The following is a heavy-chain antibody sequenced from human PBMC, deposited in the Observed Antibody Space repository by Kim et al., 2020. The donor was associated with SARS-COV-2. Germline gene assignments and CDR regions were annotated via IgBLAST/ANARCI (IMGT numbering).Heavy chain of an antibody. J-gene: IGHJ4*02. V-gene: IGHV3-15*01. Sequence: GGSLRLSCVVSGIPFSDAWFNWVRQSPGKGLEWVGRIKSQSDGGTADLAAPVKGRFAISRDDSKNTLYLLMNSLRTDDSAVYYCTTVSMRWGQGTLGTVS. CDR3: TTVSMR. CDR2: IKSQSDGGTA. CDR1: GIPFSDAW. D-gene: IGHD2-2*01.